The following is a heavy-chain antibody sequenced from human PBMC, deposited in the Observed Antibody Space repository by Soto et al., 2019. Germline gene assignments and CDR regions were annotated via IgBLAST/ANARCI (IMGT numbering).Heavy chain of an antibody. Sequence: QVQLVQSGAEVKKPGASVKVSCKASGYTFTSYDINWVRQATGQGLEWMGWMNPNSGNTGYPQNFQGRVTMTRNTSISTAYMELSSLRSEDTAVYYCARVKSYDILTGYSTWFDPWGQGTLVTVSS. CDR1: GYTFTSYD. V-gene: IGHV1-8*01. CDR3: ARVKSYDILTGYSTWFDP. CDR2: MNPNSGNT. D-gene: IGHD3-9*01. J-gene: IGHJ5*02.